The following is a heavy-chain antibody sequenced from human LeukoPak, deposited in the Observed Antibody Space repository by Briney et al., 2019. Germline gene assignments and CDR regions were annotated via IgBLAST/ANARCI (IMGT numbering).Heavy chain of an antibody. CDR1: GFTFSSYE. D-gene: IGHD6-6*01. J-gene: IGHJ6*02. CDR3: ERATGTAARPPTYYYYYGMDV. CDR2: ISSSGSTI. V-gene: IGHV3-48*03. Sequence: PGGSLRLSCAASGFTFSSYEMNWVRQAPGKGLEWVSYISSSGSTIYYADSVKGRFTISRDNAKNSLYLQMNSLRAEDTAVYYCERATGTAARPPTYYYYYGMDVWGQGTTVTVSS.